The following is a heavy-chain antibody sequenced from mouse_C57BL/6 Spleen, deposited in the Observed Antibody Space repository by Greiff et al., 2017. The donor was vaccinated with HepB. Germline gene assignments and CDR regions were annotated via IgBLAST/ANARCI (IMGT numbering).Heavy chain of an antibody. J-gene: IGHJ3*01. Sequence: QVQLQQSGAELARPGASVKLSCKASGYTFTSYGISWVKQRTGQGLEWIGEIYPRSGNTYYNEKFKGKATLTADKSSSTAYMELRSLTSEDSAVYFCAREGDGYYAWFAYWGQGTLVTVSA. V-gene: IGHV1-81*01. CDR3: AREGDGYYAWFAY. D-gene: IGHD2-3*01. CDR2: IYPRSGNT. CDR1: GYTFTSYG.